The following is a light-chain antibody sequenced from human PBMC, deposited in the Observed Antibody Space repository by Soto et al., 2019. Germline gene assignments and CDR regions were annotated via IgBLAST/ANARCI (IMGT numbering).Light chain of an antibody. CDR2: RAS. CDR3: QRYNSDST. V-gene: IGKV1-5*03. CDR1: LSVSSW. J-gene: IGKJ1*01. Sequence: DIQMTQSPSTLSASVGDRVTITCRASLSVSSWLAWYQQKPGKAPKLLIYRASSLGNGVPSRFSGRGSGTAFTLTISNLQPDDFGTYYCQRYNSDSTFGQGTRVEIK.